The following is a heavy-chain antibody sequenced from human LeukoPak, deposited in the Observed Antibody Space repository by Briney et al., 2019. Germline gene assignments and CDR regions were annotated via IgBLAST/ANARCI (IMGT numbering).Heavy chain of an antibody. CDR3: ARLGVVPAAYDY. CDR1: GGTFSSYA. Sequence: RASVTVSCKASGGTFSSYATSWVRQAPGQGLEWMGGIIPIFGTANYAQKFQGRVTITADESTSTAYMELSSLRSEDTAVYYCARLGVVPAAYDYWGQGTLVTVSS. D-gene: IGHD2-2*01. CDR2: IIPIFGTA. J-gene: IGHJ4*02. V-gene: IGHV1-69*13.